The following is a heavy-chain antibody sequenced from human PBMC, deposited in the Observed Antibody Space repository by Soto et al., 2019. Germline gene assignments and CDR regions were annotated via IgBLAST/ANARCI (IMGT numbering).Heavy chain of an antibody. CDR2: ISSSSSYI. D-gene: IGHD3-22*01. V-gene: IGHV3-21*01. J-gene: IGHJ6*02. Sequence: GGSLRLSCAASGFTFSSYSMNWVRQAPGKGLEWVSSISSSSSYIYYANSVKGRFTISRDNAKNSLCLQMNSLRAEDTAVYYCARDQRGYYYTLYYYYLMDVWGQGTTVTVSS. CDR3: ARDQRGYYYTLYYYYLMDV. CDR1: GFTFSSYS.